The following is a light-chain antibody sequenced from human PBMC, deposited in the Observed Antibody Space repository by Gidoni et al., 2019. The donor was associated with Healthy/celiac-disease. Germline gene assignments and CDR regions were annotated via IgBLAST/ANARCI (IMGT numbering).Light chain of an antibody. CDR2: GAS. CDR3: QHYNNWPLT. J-gene: IGKJ1*01. CDR1: QSVSSN. V-gene: IGKV3-15*01. Sequence: EIVMTQSPATLSVSPGESATLSCRASQSVSSNLAWYQQKPGQAPRLLIYGASTRATGIPARFSGSGSGTEFTLTISSLQSEYFAVYCCQHYNNWPLTFGQGTKVEIK.